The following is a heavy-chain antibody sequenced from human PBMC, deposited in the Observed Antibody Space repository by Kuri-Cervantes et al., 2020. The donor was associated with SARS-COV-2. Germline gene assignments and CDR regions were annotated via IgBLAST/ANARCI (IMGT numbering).Heavy chain of an antibody. CDR2: IGCGGGST. J-gene: IGHJ4*02. CDR1: GVTFASYT. D-gene: IGHD3-22*01. V-gene: IGHV3-23*01. Sequence: GGSRRLSWPGSGVTFASYTLTWVRQAPGRGLEWVSAIGCGGGSTYYADSVKGRFTISRDNSKNALYLQMNSLRAEDTAVYYCAKDSPTGNWYYYDSALFDYWGQGTLVTVSS. CDR3: AKDSPTGNWYYYDSALFDY.